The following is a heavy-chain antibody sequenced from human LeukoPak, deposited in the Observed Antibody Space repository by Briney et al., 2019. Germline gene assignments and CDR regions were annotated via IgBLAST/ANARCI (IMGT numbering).Heavy chain of an antibody. CDR2: ISRSGNT. J-gene: IGHJ4*02. CDR1: GFTFSSYA. Sequence: SGGSLRLSCAASGFTFSSYAMSWARQAPGKGLEWVSAISRSGNTYYADSVKGRFTISRDNSKNTLFLQMNSLRAEDTAVYYCAKDFEGYYFRDGYWGQGTLVTVSS. CDR3: AKDFEGYYFRDGY. V-gene: IGHV3-23*01. D-gene: IGHD3-22*01.